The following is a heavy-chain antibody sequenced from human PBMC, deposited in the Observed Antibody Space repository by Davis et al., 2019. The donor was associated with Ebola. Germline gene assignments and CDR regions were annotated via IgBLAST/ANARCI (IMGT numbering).Heavy chain of an antibody. CDR2: IIPILGIA. V-gene: IGHV1-69*04. CDR3: ARVVTMVRGVTYYYYGMDV. D-gene: IGHD3-10*01. J-gene: IGHJ6*02. Sequence: SVKVSCKASGGTFSSYAISWVRQAPGQGLEWMGRIIPILGIANYAQKFQGRVTITADKSTSTAYMELSSLRSEDTAVYYCARVVTMVRGVTYYYYGMDVWSQGTTVTVSS. CDR1: GGTFSSYA.